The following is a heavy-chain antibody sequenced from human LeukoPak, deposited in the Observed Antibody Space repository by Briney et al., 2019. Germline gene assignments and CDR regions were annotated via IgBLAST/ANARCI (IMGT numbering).Heavy chain of an antibody. CDR1: GFTFSSYG. V-gene: IGHV3-30*18. CDR2: ISYDGSNK. D-gene: IGHD3-22*01. Sequence: GGSLRLSCAASGFTFSSYGMHWVRQAPGKGLEWVAVISYDGSNKYYADSVKGRFTISRDNSKNTLYLQMNSLRAEDTAVYYCAKDGYYDRSGYPDYWGQGTLVTVSS. J-gene: IGHJ4*02. CDR3: AKDGYYDRSGYPDY.